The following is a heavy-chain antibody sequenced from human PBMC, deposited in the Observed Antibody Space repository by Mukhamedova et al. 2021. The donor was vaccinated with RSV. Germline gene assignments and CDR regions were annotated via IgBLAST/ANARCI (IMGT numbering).Heavy chain of an antibody. CDR3: ARDLDIVVVPAATPPYA. CDR2: ISYDGSNK. D-gene: IGHD2-2*03. V-gene: IGHV3-30*01. J-gene: IGHJ6*04. Sequence: GLEWVAVISYDGSNKYYADSVKGRFTISRDNSKNTLYLQMNSLRAEDTAVYYCARDLDIVVVPAATPPYAWGTGTTVTVSS.